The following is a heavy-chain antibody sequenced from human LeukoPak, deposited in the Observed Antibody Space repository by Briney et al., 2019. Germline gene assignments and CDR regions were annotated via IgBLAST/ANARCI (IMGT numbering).Heavy chain of an antibody. CDR3: ARGYDDRYYFDY. CDR1: GGSISSYY. J-gene: IGHJ4*02. V-gene: IGHV4-59*12. CDR2: IYYSGST. D-gene: IGHD5-12*01. Sequence: SETLSLTCTVSGGSISSYYWSWIRQPPGKGLEWIGYIYYSGSTYYNPSLKSRVTISVDTSKNQFSLKLSSVTAADTAVYYCARGYDDRYYFDYWGQGTLVTVSS.